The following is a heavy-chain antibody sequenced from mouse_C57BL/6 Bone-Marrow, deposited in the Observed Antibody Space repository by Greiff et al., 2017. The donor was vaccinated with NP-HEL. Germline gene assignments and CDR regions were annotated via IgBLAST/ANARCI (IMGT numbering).Heavy chain of an antibody. CDR1: EYEFPSHD. CDR3: ARGAGYFDV. Sequence: EVKPVESGGGLVQPGESLKLSCESNEYEFPSHDMSWVRKTPEKRLELVAAIHRDGGSTYYPDTLERRFIISRDTTTKTLYLQMSSLRSEDTALYDCARGAGYFDVWGTGTTVTVSS. V-gene: IGHV5-2*01. CDR2: IHRDGGST. J-gene: IGHJ1*03.